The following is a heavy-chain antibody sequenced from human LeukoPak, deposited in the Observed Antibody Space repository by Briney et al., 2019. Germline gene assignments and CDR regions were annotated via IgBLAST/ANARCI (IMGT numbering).Heavy chain of an antibody. CDR1: GFTFSSYA. J-gene: IGHJ4*02. D-gene: IGHD3-22*01. CDR2: ISGSGGST. V-gene: IGHV3-23*01. Sequence: GGSLRLSCAASGFTFSSYAMSWVRQAPGKGLEWVSAISGSGGSTYYADSVKGRFTISRDNSKNTLYLQMNSRRAEDTAVYYCAKGADYYDSSGPCDYWGQGTLVTVSS. CDR3: AKGADYYDSSGPCDY.